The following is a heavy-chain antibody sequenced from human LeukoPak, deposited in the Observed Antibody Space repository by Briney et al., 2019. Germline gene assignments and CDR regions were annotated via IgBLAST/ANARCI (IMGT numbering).Heavy chain of an antibody. CDR2: ISTSSRYI. CDR3: ARADCSGSTCYLRHSWFDP. Sequence: GGSLRLSCAASGFTLSTFDMNWVRQAPGQGLEWVSSISTSSRYIYYRDSVKGRFTISRDDAKNSLYLQMNSLTVEDTAVYYCARADCSGSTCYLRHSWFDPRGQGTLVTVSS. CDR1: GFTLSTFD. V-gene: IGHV3-21*06. J-gene: IGHJ5*02. D-gene: IGHD2-2*01.